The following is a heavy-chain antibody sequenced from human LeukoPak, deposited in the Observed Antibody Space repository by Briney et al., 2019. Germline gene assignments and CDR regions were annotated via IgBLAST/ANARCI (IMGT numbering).Heavy chain of an antibody. CDR3: ARDLPGAILTDAFDI. Sequence: PGGSLRLSCAASGFTFSDYYMSWIRKPPGKGLEWIGYIYYSGITNYNPSLTSRVSISVDMSKNQFSLKLSSVTAADTAVYYCARDLPGAILTDAFDIWGQGTMVTVSS. CDR2: IYYSGIT. CDR1: GFTFSDYY. V-gene: IGHV4-59*01. J-gene: IGHJ3*02. D-gene: IGHD3-9*01.